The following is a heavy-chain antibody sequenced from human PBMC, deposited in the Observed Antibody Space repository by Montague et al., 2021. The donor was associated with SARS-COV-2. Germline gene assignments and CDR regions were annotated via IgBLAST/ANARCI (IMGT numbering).Heavy chain of an antibody. CDR3: ARTPYYYDSSGYYYGAFDI. D-gene: IGHD3-22*01. Sequence: PALVKPTQTLTLTCTISGFSLSTSGMCVSWIRQPPGKALEWLARIDWDDDKYYSTSLKTRLTISKDTSKNQVVLTMTNMDPVDTATYYCARTPYYYDSSGYYYGAFDIWGQGTMVTVSS. CDR2: IDWDDDK. J-gene: IGHJ3*02. CDR1: GFSLSTSGMC. V-gene: IGHV2-70*11.